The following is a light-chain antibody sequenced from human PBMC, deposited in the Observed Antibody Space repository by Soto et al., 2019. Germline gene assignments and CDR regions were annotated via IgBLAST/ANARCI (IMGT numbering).Light chain of an antibody. J-gene: IGKJ2*01. V-gene: IGKV3-20*01. CDR3: QQYKVYPYT. Sequence: EIALTQSPGTLSLSPGERATLSCRASQSVSTSYLAWFQQKPGQAPRLLIYGASSRATGIPDRFSGSGSGTDFTLTISRLEPEDFATFYCQQYKVYPYTFGQGTRLDI. CDR2: GAS. CDR1: QSVSTSY.